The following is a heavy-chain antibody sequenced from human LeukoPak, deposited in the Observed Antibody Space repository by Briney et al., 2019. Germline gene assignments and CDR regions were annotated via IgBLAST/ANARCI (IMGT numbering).Heavy chain of an antibody. CDR3: ATEVLFGVTTVGDAFDI. D-gene: IGHD3-3*01. CDR1: GYTFTSYD. CDR2: MNPNSGST. J-gene: IGHJ3*02. V-gene: IGHV1-8*03. Sequence: ASVKVSCKASGYTFTSYDINWVRQATGQGLEWMGWMNPNSGSTGYAQKFQGRVTITRNTSISTAYMELSSLRSEDTAVYYCATEVLFGVTTVGDAFDIWGQGTMVTVSS.